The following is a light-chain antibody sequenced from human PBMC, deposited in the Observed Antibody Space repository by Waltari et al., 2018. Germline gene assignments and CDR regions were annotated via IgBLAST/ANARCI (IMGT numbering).Light chain of an antibody. CDR3: QHYVRLPAT. Sequence: EIVLTQSPGTLSLSPGERATLSCRASQSVGATLAWYQQKPGQAPRLLLYGASIRAPGTPDRFSGTGSGTDFSLIISRLEPEDFAVYYCQHYVRLPATFGQGTKVEIK. J-gene: IGKJ1*01. V-gene: IGKV3-20*01. CDR2: GAS. CDR1: QSVGAT.